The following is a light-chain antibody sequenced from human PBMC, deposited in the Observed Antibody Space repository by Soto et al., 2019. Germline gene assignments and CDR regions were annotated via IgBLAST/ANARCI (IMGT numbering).Light chain of an antibody. Sequence: QSALTQPHSASGTPGQRVTISCSGSSSNIGTSSVHWFQQLPGTAPKLLIFTTNQRPSGVPERFSGSKSGTSASLAISGLQSEDEADYYCAEWDDSLNGHVFGTGIKVTVL. V-gene: IGLV1-44*01. CDR1: SSNIGTSS. CDR2: TTN. CDR3: AEWDDSLNGHV. J-gene: IGLJ1*01.